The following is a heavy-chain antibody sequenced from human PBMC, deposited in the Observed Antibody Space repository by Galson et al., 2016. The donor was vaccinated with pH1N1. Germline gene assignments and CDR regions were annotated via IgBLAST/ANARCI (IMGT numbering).Heavy chain of an antibody. D-gene: IGHD3-16*01. CDR3: ARGRYDYYGDFGF. CDR1: GFTFGTYA. Sequence: SLRLSCAASGFTFGTYAMTWVRQAPGKGLEWVSTISSSGGTTFYTDSVKGRFTISRDYSKNTFYLHMNSLRAGDTALYYCARGRYDYYGDFGFWGQGTLVTVSS. J-gene: IGHJ4*02. V-gene: IGHV3-23*01. CDR2: ISSSGGTT.